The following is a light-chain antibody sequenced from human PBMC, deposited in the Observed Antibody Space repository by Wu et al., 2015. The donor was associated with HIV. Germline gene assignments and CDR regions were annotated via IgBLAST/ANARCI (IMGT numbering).Light chain of an antibody. V-gene: IGKV3-11*01. CDR2: DTS. Sequence: EIVLTQSPATLSVSPGERATLSCRASHSVSSNLAWYQQKPGQAPRVVIYDTSNRAAGIPARFSGSGSGTDFTLTISSLEPEDFAVYYCHQRTTWPRTFGQGTKVEVK. J-gene: IGKJ1*01. CDR3: HQRTTWPRT. CDR1: HSVSSN.